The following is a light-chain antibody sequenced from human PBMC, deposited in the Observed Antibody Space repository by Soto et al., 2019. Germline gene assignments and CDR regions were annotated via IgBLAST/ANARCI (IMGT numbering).Light chain of an antibody. CDR1: QSVLYNSNNYNY. J-gene: IGKJ2*01. CDR3: QQYSLIPHP. V-gene: IGKV4-1*01. CDR2: WAS. Sequence: DIVMTQSPDSLAVSLGERASINCKSSQSVLYNSNNYNYLAWYQQKPGQPPKLLIYWASTRESGVHDRFSGSGSGTDLTLTISSLQAEDVAVYYCQQYSLIPHPFGQGTKLEIK.